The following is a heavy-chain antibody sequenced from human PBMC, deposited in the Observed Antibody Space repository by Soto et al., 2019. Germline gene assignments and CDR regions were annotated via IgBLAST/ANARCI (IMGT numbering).Heavy chain of an antibody. J-gene: IGHJ4*02. CDR2: VRNKANSYTT. Sequence: EVQLVESGGGLVEPGGSLRRSCAASGFTFSDHYMDWVRQAPGKGLEWIGRVRNKANSYTTEYAASVRGRFTVSRDDSKNSLHLQMNSLKTEDTAMYYCVRNLASGGTYYFDYWGQGTLVTVSS. V-gene: IGHV3-72*01. D-gene: IGHD2-15*01. CDR3: VRNLASGGTYYFDY. CDR1: GFTFSDHY.